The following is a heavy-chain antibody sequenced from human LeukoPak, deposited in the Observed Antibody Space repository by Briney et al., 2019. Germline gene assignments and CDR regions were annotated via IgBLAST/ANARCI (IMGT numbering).Heavy chain of an antibody. CDR2: ISWNGGNI. V-gene: IGHV3-9*03. Sequence: SLRLSCAASGFTFDDYAMHWVRQAPGKGLEWVSGISWNGGNIGYADSVKGRFIISRDNARNSLYLQMNSLRAEDMALYYCAKGGIAVAGTWFDPWGQGTLVTVSS. D-gene: IGHD6-19*01. CDR1: GFTFDDYA. CDR3: AKGGIAVAGTWFDP. J-gene: IGHJ5*02.